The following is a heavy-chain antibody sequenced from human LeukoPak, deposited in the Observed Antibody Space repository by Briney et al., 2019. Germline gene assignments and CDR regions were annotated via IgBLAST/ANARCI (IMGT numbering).Heavy chain of an antibody. CDR3: AKLERWLQKSPIDY. J-gene: IGHJ4*02. Sequence: GGSLRLSCAASGFTFSRYGMSWVRQAPGKGLEWVLAISGSGGSTYYADSVKGRFTISRDNSKNTLYLQMNSLRAEDTAVYYCAKLERWLQKSPIDYWGQGTLVTVSS. V-gene: IGHV3-23*01. CDR1: GFTFSRYG. D-gene: IGHD5-24*01. CDR2: ISGSGGST.